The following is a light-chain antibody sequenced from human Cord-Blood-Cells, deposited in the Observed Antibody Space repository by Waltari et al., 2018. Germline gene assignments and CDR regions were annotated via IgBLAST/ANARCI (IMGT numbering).Light chain of an antibody. J-gene: IGLJ1*01. CDR3: QALDSSTAWGV. Sequence: SYELTQPPSVSVSPGQTASITCSGDKLGDKYACWYQQKPGQSPVLVIYQDSKRPSGSPERVSGSNSGNTATLTISGTQAMDEADYYCQALDSSTAWGVFGTGTKVTVL. CDR1: KLGDKY. CDR2: QDS. V-gene: IGLV3-1*01.